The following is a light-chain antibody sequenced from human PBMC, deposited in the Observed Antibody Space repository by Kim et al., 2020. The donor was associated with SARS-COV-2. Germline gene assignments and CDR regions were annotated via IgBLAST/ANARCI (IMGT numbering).Light chain of an antibody. CDR2: DAS. CDR3: HQYHDWPWT. J-gene: IGKJ1*01. V-gene: IGKV3-15*01. CDR1: QSISTK. Sequence: VSPGGSATLSCRAIQSISTKLAWYQPKAGQPPRLLIYDASTRATGVPAKFSGGGSGTEFTLTISSLQSEDFAVYHCHQYHDWPWTFGQGTKVDIK.